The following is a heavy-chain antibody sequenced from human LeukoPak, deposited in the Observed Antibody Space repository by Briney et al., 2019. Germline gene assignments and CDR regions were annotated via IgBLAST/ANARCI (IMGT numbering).Heavy chain of an antibody. J-gene: IGHJ4*02. CDR3: ARASSSRIGFDY. D-gene: IGHD2-15*01. CDR2: IYHSGST. V-gene: IGHV4-30-2*01. CDR1: GGSFSSGGYS. Sequence: SQTLSLTCAVSGGSFSSGGYSWSWIRQPPGKGLEWIGYIYHSGSTYYNPSLKSRVTISVDRSKNQFSLKLSSVTAADTAVYYCARASSSRIGFDYWGQGTLVTVSS.